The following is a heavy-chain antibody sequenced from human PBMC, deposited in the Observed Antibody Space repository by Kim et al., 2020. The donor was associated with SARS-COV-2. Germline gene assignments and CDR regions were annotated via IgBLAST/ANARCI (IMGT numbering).Heavy chain of an antibody. Sequence: SLRLSCIASGFTLHDHALHWVRQAPGKGLEWVSGIMWNTDGIGYADSVKGRFTTSIDKANNSLSLQMHSLRPDDTALDYFTKDVLAGGADVWGQGPA. CDR2: IMWNTDGI. CDR1: GFTLHDHA. J-gene: IGHJ6*02. V-gene: IGHV3-9*01. D-gene: IGHD3-3*02. CDR3: TKDVLAGGADV.